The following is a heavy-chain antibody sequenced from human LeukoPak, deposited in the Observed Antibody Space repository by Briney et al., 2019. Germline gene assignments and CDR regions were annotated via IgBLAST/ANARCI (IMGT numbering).Heavy chain of an antibody. CDR1: GGSISSGGYY. J-gene: IGHJ4*02. Sequence: PSETLSLTCTVSGGSISSGGYYWSWIRQHPGKGLEWIRYIYYSGRTYYNPSLKSRVTISVDTSKSPSYLKLSSVTAADTAAYYSARGPNYYDSTGLVDYWGQGTLVTVSS. CDR2: IYYSGRT. V-gene: IGHV4-31*03. CDR3: ARGPNYYDSTGLVDY. D-gene: IGHD3-22*01.